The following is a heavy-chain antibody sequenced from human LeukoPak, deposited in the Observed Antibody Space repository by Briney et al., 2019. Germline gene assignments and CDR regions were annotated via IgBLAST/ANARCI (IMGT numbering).Heavy chain of an antibody. Sequence: SETLSLTCTASGGSISSYYWSWIRQPPGKGLEWIGYIYYSGSTNYNPSLKSRVTISVDTSKNQFSLKLSSVTAADTAVYYCARGLPGYSSGWLSWGQGTLVTVSS. V-gene: IGHV4-59*12. CDR3: ARGLPGYSSGWLS. J-gene: IGHJ4*02. CDR2: IYYSGST. D-gene: IGHD6-19*01. CDR1: GGSISSYY.